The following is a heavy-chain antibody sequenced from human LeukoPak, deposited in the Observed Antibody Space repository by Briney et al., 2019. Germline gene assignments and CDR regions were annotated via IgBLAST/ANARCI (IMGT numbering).Heavy chain of an antibody. D-gene: IGHD6-19*01. V-gene: IGHV4-34*01. Sequence: KPSESLSLTCAVSGRSFSSYYLSWVRQPPGKGLEWVGAINNSVSTNYHPSLKGRFTISVDTSKNQFYLKLSSVTAADTAVYYWARGQVGRAGTFRIWAYFDYWGQGTLVIVSS. CDR2: INNSVST. J-gene: IGHJ4*02. CDR3: ARGQVGRAGTFRIWAYFDY. CDR1: GRSFSSYY.